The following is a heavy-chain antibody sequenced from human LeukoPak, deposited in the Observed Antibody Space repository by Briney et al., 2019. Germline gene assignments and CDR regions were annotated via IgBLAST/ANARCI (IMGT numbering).Heavy chain of an antibody. CDR3: ASPQPGYCSSSNCPRFDY. Sequence: GGSLRLSCAASGFTFSTYRMNWVRQAPGKGLEWVSSISSSSSYIYYADSVKGRFTISRDNAKNSLYLQMNSLRAEDTAVYYCASPQPGYCSSSNCPRFDYRGQGTLVTVSS. V-gene: IGHV3-21*01. D-gene: IGHD2-2*03. CDR1: GFTFSTYR. CDR2: ISSSSSYI. J-gene: IGHJ4*02.